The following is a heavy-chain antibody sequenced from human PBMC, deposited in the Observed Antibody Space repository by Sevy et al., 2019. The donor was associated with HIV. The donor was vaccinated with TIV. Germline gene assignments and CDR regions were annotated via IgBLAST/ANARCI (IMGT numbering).Heavy chain of an antibody. J-gene: IGHJ6*02. CDR1: GFTFSSYS. CDR3: ARDALTNDDYYYYGMDV. CDR2: ISSSSSYI. D-gene: IGHD2-8*01. V-gene: IGHV3-21*01. Sequence: GGSLRLSCAASGFTFSSYSMNWVRQAPGKGLEWVSSISSSSSYIYYADSVKGRFTISRDNAKNSLYLQMNSLRAEDTAVYYCARDALTNDDYYYYGMDVWGQGTTVTVSS.